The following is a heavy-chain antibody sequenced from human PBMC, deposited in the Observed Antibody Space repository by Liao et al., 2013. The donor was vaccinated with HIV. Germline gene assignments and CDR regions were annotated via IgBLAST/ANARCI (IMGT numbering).Heavy chain of an antibody. CDR3: ARVGTGYDQGAFDI. CDR1: GGSITGHY. Sequence: QVQLQESGSGLVKPSETLSLTCTVSGGSITGHYWSWIRQTPGKGLEWIGYIYYTGNTNYNPSLKGRGTISIDTSKNQFSLELSSATAADTAVYYCARVGTGYDQGAFDIWGQGTMVTVSS. V-gene: IGHV4-59*11. J-gene: IGHJ3*02. D-gene: IGHD5-12*01. CDR2: IYYTGNT.